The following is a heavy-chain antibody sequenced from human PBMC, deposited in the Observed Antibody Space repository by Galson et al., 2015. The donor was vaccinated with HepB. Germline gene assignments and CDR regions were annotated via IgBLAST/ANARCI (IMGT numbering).Heavy chain of an antibody. CDR3: ARDPLWGYRTKNEDFDY. Sequence: SVKVSCKASGSTFTSYGISWVRQAPGQGLEWMGWINPNSGGTNYAQKFQGRVTMTRDTSISTAYMELSKLRSDDTAVYYCARDPLWGYRTKNEDFDYWGQGTLVTVSS. CDR2: INPNSGGT. V-gene: IGHV1-2*02. J-gene: IGHJ4*02. CDR1: GSTFTSYG. D-gene: IGHD1-14*01.